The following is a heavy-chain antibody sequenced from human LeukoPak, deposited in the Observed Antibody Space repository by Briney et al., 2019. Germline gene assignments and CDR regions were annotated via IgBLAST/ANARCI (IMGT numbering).Heavy chain of an antibody. J-gene: IGHJ6*02. Sequence: GGSLRLSCAVSGFVFSSYAMSWVRQAPGKGLEWVSAISGSGGSAYYADSVKGRFTISRDNSKNTLYLQMNSLRAEDTAVYYSAISGNIYGHPAYYYGMVVWGQGTTVTVSS. CDR3: AISGNIYGHPAYYYGMVV. CDR1: GFVFSSYA. D-gene: IGHD5-18*01. V-gene: IGHV3-23*01. CDR2: ISGSGGSA.